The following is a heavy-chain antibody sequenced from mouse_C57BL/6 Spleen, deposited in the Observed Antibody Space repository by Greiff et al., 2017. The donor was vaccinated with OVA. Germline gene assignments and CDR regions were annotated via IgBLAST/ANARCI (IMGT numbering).Heavy chain of an antibody. Sequence: VQLQQSGPGLVKPSQSLSLTCSVTGYSITSGYYWNWIRQFPGNKLEWMGYISYDGSNNYNPSLKNRISITRDTSKNQFFLKLNSVTTEDTATYYCARVDSSGYDAMDYWGQGTSVTVSS. D-gene: IGHD3-2*02. CDR3: ARVDSSGYDAMDY. CDR2: ISYDGSN. CDR1: GYSITSGYY. J-gene: IGHJ4*01. V-gene: IGHV3-6*01.